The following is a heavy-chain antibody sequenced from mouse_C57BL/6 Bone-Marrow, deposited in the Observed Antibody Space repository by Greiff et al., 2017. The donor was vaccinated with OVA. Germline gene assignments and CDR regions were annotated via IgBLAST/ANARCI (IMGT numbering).Heavy chain of an antibody. V-gene: IGHV5-16*01. J-gene: IGHJ1*03. D-gene: IGHD2-2*01. CDR3: ERSMVTMGGGRLGFDV. Sequence: EVKVVESEGGLVQPGSSMKLSCTASGFTFSDYYMAWVRQVPEKGLEWVANINYDGSSTYYLDSLKSRFIISRDNAKNILYLQMSSLKSEDTATYYCERSMVTMGGGRLGFDVWGTGTTVTVSS. CDR2: INYDGSST. CDR1: GFTFSDYY.